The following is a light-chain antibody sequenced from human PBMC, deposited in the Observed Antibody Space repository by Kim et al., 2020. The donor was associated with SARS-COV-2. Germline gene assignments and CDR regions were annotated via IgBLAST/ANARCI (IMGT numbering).Light chain of an antibody. J-gene: IGLJ3*02. CDR1: SSDVGGYNY. V-gene: IGLV2-8*01. Sequence: SSLPPPPSASGSPGQSVTISCTGTSSDVGGYNYVSWYQQHPGKAPKLIIYEVSKRPSGVPDRFSGSKYGNTASLTVSGLQAEDEADYYCSSYGGNNNVVFGGGTEVTVL. CDR3: SSYGGNNNVV. CDR2: EVS.